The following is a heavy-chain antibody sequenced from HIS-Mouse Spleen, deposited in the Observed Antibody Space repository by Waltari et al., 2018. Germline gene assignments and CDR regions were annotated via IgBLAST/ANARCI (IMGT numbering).Heavy chain of an antibody. CDR1: GFTFSSYW. CDR2: KKEEGMEK. Sequence: EVQLVESGGGLVQPGGSLRLSCAASGFTFSSYWMSWVREGPGKGLGLGANKKEEGMEKYYGDSVKGRFTSSRDNAKNSLYLKMNSLRAEDTAVYYCAREPHYGGNSHFDYWGQGTLVTVSS. J-gene: IGHJ4*02. V-gene: IGHV3-7*01. CDR3: AREPHYGGNSHFDY. D-gene: IGHD4-17*01.